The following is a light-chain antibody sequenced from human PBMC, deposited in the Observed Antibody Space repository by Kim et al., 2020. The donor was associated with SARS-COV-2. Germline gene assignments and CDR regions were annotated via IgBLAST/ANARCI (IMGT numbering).Light chain of an antibody. Sequence: DIQMTQSPSSLSASVGDRVTITCRASQDIRSYLNWYQQKPGKAPKLLIYTASSLQSGVPSRFTGSGSETDFTLTISSLQPEDFATYYCQQTYSASRTFGEGTKVDIK. CDR3: QQTYSASRT. CDR2: TAS. V-gene: IGKV1-39*01. J-gene: IGKJ1*01. CDR1: QDIRSY.